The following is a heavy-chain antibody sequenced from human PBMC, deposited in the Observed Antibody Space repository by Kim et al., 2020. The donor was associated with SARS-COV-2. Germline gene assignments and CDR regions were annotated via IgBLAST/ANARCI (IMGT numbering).Heavy chain of an antibody. V-gene: IGHV4-39*01. CDR2: IYYSGST. D-gene: IGHD3-22*01. CDR1: GGSISSSSYY. J-gene: IGHJ5*02. Sequence: SETLSLICTVSGGSISSSSYYWGWIRQPPGKGLEWIGSIYYSGSTYYNPSLKSRVTISVDTSKNQFSLKLSSVTAADTAVYYCARRVYYDSSGYNWFDPWGQGTLVTVSS. CDR3: ARRVYYDSSGYNWFDP.